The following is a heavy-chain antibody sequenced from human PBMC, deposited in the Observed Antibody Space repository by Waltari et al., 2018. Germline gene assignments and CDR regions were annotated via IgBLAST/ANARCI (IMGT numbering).Heavy chain of an antibody. V-gene: IGHV4-39*01. CDR1: GGSISRSSYY. CDR2: IYYSGST. Sequence: QLQLQESGPGLVKPSETLSLTCTVSGGSISRSSYYWGWIRQPPGKGLEWIGSIYYSGSTYYNPSLKSRVTISVDTSKNQFSLKLSSVTAADTAVYYCARLVVAGRPFDYWGQGTLVTVSS. CDR3: ARLVVAGRPFDY. D-gene: IGHD6-19*01. J-gene: IGHJ4*02.